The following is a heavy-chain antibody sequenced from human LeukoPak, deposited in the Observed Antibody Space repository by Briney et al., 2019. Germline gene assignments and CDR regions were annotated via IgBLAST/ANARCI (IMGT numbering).Heavy chain of an antibody. CDR1: GFTFSNYW. CDR2: IDTDGSRT. V-gene: IGHV3-74*01. Sequence: GGSLRLSCAGSGFTFSNYWVHWVRQAPGKGLVWVSRIDTDGSRTDYADSVRGRFTISRDNAKNTLSLQMNSLTAEDTAVYYCVRSMSGRNDFWGQGTLVTVSS. D-gene: IGHD3-3*01. CDR3: VRSMSGRNDF. J-gene: IGHJ4*02.